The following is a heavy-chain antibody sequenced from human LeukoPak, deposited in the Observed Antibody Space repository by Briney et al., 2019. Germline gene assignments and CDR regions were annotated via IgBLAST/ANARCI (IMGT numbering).Heavy chain of an antibody. CDR1: GFTFSSYW. CDR2: INSDGSST. D-gene: IGHD2-15*01. J-gene: IGHJ4*02. V-gene: IGHV3-74*01. CDR3: ARNVLPGYFDY. Sequence: GGSLRLSCAAFGFTFSSYWMHWVRQAPGKGLVWVSRINSDGSSTSYADSVKGRFTISRDNAKNTLYLQMNSLRAEDTAVYYCARNVLPGYFDYWGQGTLVTVSS.